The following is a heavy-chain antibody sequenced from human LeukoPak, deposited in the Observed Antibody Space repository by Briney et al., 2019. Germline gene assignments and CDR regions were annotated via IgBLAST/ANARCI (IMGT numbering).Heavy chain of an antibody. CDR2: IKQDGSEK. V-gene: IGHV3-7*04. CDR1: GFIFSNYW. D-gene: IGHD3-16*01. CDR3: ARDMIILQS. Sequence: GGSLRLSCSASGFIFSNYWMTWVRQAPGKGLEWVANIKQDGSEKYYVDSVKGRFTISRDNAKKSLYLQMNSLRAEDTAVYFCARDMIILQSWGQGTLVTVS. J-gene: IGHJ5*02.